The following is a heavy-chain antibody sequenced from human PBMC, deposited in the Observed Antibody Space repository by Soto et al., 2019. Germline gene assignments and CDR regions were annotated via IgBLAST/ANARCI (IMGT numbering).Heavy chain of an antibody. J-gene: IGHJ5*02. Sequence: GGSLRLSCAATGFTFSSYGMHWVRLAPGKGLEWVAVIWYDGSNKYYADSVKGRFTISRDNSKNTLYLQMNSLRAEDTAVYYCARGFGPAAMCSHWFDPWGQGTLVTVSS. D-gene: IGHD2-2*01. CDR3: ARGFGPAAMCSHWFDP. CDR1: GFTFSSYG. CDR2: IWYDGSNK. V-gene: IGHV3-33*01.